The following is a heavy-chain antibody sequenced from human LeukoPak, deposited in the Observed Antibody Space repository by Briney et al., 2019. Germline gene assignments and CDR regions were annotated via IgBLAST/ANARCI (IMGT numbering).Heavy chain of an antibody. D-gene: IGHD3-3*01. V-gene: IGHV4-34*01. Sequence: SETLPLTCAVYGGSFSGYYWSWIRQPPGKGLEWIGEINHSGSTNYNPSLKSRVTISVDTSKNQFSLKLSSVTAADTAVYYCARGGYDFWSGYYTDWFDPWGQGTLVTVSS. CDR2: INHSGST. CDR1: GGSFSGYY. J-gene: IGHJ5*02. CDR3: ARGGYDFWSGYYTDWFDP.